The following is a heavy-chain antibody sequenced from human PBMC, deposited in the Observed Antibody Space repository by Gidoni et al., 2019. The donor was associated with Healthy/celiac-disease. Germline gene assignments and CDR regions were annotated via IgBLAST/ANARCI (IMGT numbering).Heavy chain of an antibody. CDR3: ARDKAVVVPAAIAGSYYYGMDV. CDR1: GFTVSSNY. CDR2: MYSGGST. V-gene: IGHV3-66*02. D-gene: IGHD2-2*02. J-gene: IGHJ6*02. Sequence: EVQLVESGGGLVQPGGSLRLSCAASGFTVSSNYMSWVRQAPGKGLEWVSVMYSGGSTYYADSVKGRFTISRDNSKNTLYLQMNSLRAEDTAVYYCARDKAVVVPAAIAGSYYYGMDVWGQGTTVTVSS.